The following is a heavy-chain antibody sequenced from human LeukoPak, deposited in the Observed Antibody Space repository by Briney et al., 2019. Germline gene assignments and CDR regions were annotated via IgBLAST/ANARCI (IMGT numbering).Heavy chain of an antibody. D-gene: IGHD6-19*01. CDR2: ISYDGSNK. Sequence: PGRSLRLSCAASGFTFSSYGMHWVRQAPGKGLEWVAVISYDGSNKYYADSVKGRFTISRDNSKNTLYLQMNSLRAEDTAVYYCAKEMWGIAVAGTNPGAFDIWGQGTMVTVSS. V-gene: IGHV3-30*18. CDR1: GFTFSSYG. J-gene: IGHJ3*02. CDR3: AKEMWGIAVAGTNPGAFDI.